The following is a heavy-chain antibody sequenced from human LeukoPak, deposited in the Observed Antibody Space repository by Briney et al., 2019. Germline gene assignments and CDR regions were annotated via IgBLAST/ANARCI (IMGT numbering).Heavy chain of an antibody. D-gene: IGHD3-22*01. CDR2: ISYDGSNK. CDR1: GFTFNNYG. V-gene: IGHV3-30*18. Sequence: GGSLRLSCVASGFTFNNYGMHWVRQAPGKGLEWVAVISYDGSNKYYGDSVKGRFTISRDNSRNTLFLQMNSLRAEDTAVYYCAKDEEYYYDSSGYYPLDHWGQGTLVTVSS. CDR3: AKDEEYYYDSSGYYPLDH. J-gene: IGHJ4*02.